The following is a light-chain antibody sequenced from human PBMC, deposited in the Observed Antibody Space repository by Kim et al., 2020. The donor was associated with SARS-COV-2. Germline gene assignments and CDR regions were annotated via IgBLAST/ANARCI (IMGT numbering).Light chain of an antibody. V-gene: IGLV2-14*01. J-gene: IGLJ2*01. CDR1: SSDIGGYNY. Sequence: QSALTQPASVSGSPGQSITISCTGTSSDIGGYNYVSWYQQHPAKAPKLMIYDVSNRPSGVSNRFSGSQSGNTASLTISGLQAEDEADYYCSSYTSSSTVLFGGGTQLTVL. CDR3: SSYTSSSTVL. CDR2: DVS.